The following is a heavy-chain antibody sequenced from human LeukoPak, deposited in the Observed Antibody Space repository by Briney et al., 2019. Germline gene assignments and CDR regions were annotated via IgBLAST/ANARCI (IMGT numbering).Heavy chain of an antibody. D-gene: IGHD6-19*01. CDR1: GFTFSRHS. J-gene: IGHJ4*02. Sequence: GGSLRLSCAASGFTFSRHSMNWVRQAPGKGLEWVSSISSSGNYIYYADSLKVRFSISRDNARNSLFLQMNSLRAEDTAVYYCARAVAGPAGEYYFDYWGQGTLVTVSS. CDR3: ARAVAGPAGEYYFDY. CDR2: ISSSGNYI. V-gene: IGHV3-21*01.